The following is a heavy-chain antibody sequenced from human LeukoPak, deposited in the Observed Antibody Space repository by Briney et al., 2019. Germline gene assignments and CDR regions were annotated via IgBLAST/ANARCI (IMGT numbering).Heavy chain of an antibody. Sequence: GGSLRLSCEASGFTFNTYSMNGARQAPGKGREWVSYIDSSGGYMFYADSVKGRFIISRDNAKDSLYLQMNSLRVEDTAVYYCLRGDRRDYWGQGTLVTVSS. CDR3: LRGDRRDY. V-gene: IGHV3-21*06. J-gene: IGHJ4*02. CDR2: IDSSGGYM. CDR1: GFTFNTYS.